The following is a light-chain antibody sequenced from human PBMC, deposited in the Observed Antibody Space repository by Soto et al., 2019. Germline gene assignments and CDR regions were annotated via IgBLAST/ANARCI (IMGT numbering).Light chain of an antibody. CDR1: SSDVGSYSL. V-gene: IGLV2-23*01. Sequence: SLLTQPASVSGSPGQSITISCPGTSSDVGSYSLLSWYQHHPGKAPKLIIYEDIKGPSGVSNRFSGSKSGNTASLRISGLQAEDEADYYCYTYAGGSTYLFGTGTKVTVL. J-gene: IGLJ1*01. CDR3: YTYAGGSTYL. CDR2: EDI.